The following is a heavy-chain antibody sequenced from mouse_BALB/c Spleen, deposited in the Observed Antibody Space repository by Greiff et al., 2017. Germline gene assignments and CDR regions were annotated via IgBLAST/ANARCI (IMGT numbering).Heavy chain of an antibody. CDR1: GYTFTSYW. CDR3: ARGSNDY. D-gene: IGHD1-1*01. CDR2: INPSTGYT. V-gene: IGHV1-7*01. Sequence: VQLQQSGAELAKPGASVKMSCKASGYTFTSYWMHWVKQRPGQGLEWIGYINPSTGYTEYNQKFKDKATLTADKSSSTAYMQLSSLTSEDSAVYYCARGSNDYWGQGTTLTVSS. J-gene: IGHJ2*01.